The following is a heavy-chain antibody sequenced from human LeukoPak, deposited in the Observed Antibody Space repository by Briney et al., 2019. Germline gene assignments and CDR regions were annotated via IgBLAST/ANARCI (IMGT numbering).Heavy chain of an antibody. Sequence: ASVKVSCKVSGYTLTELSIHWVRQAPGKGLEWMGGFNPKDGETIYAREFQGRVTMTEDTSTDTAYMELSRLSSEDTAVYYCAQIAHYGAYSDYWGQGTLVTVSS. CDR2: FNPKDGET. D-gene: IGHD4-17*01. J-gene: IGHJ4*02. CDR3: AQIAHYGAYSDY. CDR1: GYTLTELS. V-gene: IGHV1-24*01.